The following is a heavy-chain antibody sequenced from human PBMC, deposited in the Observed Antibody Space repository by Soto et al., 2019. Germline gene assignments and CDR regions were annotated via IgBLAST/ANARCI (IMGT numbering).Heavy chain of an antibody. CDR2: IGGSDTFT. J-gene: IGHJ4*02. Sequence: EVQLVESGGGLVKPGESLRLSCVASGFTFKNYNMNWVRQAPGKGLEWVSSIGGSDTFTYYTDSVKGRFTISRDNAKSSLFLQMNSMRVEDTAVYFCVRDGSLLATTRWGQGTLVTVSS. CDR1: GFTFKNYN. D-gene: IGHD3-10*01. V-gene: IGHV3-21*02. CDR3: VRDGSLLATTR.